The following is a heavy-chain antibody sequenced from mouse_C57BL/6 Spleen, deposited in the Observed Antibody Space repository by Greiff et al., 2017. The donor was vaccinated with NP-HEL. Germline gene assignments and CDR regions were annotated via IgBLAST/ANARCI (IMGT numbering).Heavy chain of an antibody. J-gene: IGHJ4*01. CDR1: GYTFPSYW. Sequence: VQLQQSGAELVKPGASVKLSCQASGYTFPSYWMHWVKQRPGRGLEWIGRLDHNSSGTKYNEKFKSKATLTVDKTSSTAYMQLSSLTSEDSAVYYCARSQYYGSSYAMDYWGQGTSVTVSS. CDR2: LDHNSSGT. D-gene: IGHD1-1*01. CDR3: ARSQYYGSSYAMDY. V-gene: IGHV1-72*01.